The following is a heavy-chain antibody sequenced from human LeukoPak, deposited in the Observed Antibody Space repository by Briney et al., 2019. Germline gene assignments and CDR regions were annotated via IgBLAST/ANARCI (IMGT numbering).Heavy chain of an antibody. J-gene: IGHJ4*02. Sequence: GSSVKVSCKASGGTFSSYAISWVRQAPGQGLEWMGRIIPIFGTANYAQKFQGRVTITTDESTSTAYMELSSLRSEDTAVYYCARDQARYYYDSSGYFDCWGQGTLVTVSS. CDR3: ARDQARYYYDSSGYFDC. CDR1: GGTFSSYA. V-gene: IGHV1-69*05. CDR2: IIPIFGTA. D-gene: IGHD3-22*01.